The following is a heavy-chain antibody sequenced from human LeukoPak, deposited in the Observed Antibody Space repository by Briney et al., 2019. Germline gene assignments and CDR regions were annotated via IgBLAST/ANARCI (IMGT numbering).Heavy chain of an antibody. CDR2: AHHSGRT. D-gene: IGHD4-11*01. J-gene: IGHJ5*02. V-gene: IGHV4-34*01. CDR1: GGAFSGYF. CDR3: ARGRKTLTTTIRGTLKRDNYFDP. Sequence: SETLSLTCAVYGGAFSGYFWTWIRQPPGKGLEWIAEAHHSGRTNYNPSLTSRVAISIDTSKNQFSLKMNSATAADTAVYFCARGRKTLTTTIRGTLKRDNYFDPWGQGTLVSVSS.